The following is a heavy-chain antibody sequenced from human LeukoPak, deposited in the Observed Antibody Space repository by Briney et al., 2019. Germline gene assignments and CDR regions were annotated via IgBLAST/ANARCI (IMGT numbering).Heavy chain of an antibody. V-gene: IGHV1-69*06. CDR1: GGTFSSYA. CDR2: IIPIFGTA. D-gene: IGHD6-19*01. CDR3: ARDREQQWLGFDY. Sequence: ASVKASCKASGGTFSSYAISWVRQAPGQGLEWMGGIIPIFGTANYAQKFQGRVTTTADKSTSTAYMELSSLRSEDTAVYYCARDREQQWLGFDYWGQGTLVTVSS. J-gene: IGHJ4*02.